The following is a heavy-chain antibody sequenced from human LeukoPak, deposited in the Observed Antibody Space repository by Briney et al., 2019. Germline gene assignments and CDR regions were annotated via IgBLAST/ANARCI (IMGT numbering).Heavy chain of an antibody. Sequence: GGSLRLSCAASGFTFVNYLMHWVRQAPGKGLVWVSRINPDGSTTTYADSVKGRFTISRDNAKNTLYLQMNSLRTEDTAVYYCYTSVGYWGQGTLVTVSS. J-gene: IGHJ4*02. CDR1: GFTFVNYL. CDR2: INPDGSTT. CDR3: YTSVGY. V-gene: IGHV3-74*01.